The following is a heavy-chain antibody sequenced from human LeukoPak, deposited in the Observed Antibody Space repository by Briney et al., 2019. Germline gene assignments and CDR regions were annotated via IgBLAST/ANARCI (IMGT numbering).Heavy chain of an antibody. D-gene: IGHD2-15*01. J-gene: IGHJ3*02. CDR3: AKELGGGSDGLDI. CDR2: ISWNSVSI. CDR1: GITFDDYA. Sequence: PGRSLRLSCAASGITFDDYAMYWVRQGPGKGLEWVAGISWNSVSIGYAGSVKGRFTISRDNAKNSLYLQMNSLRNEDTALYYCAKELGGGSDGLDIWGQGTMVTVSS. V-gene: IGHV3-9*01.